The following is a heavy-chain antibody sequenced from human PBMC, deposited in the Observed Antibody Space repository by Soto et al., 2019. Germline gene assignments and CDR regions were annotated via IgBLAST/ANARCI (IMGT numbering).Heavy chain of an antibody. Sequence: PSETLSLTCTVSGGSISSYYWSWIRQPPGKGLEWIGYIYYSGSTNYNPSLKSRVTISVDTSKNQFSLKLSSVTAADTAVYYCARGGCSSTSCQYAYYYGMDVWGQGTTVTVSS. CDR3: ARGGCSSTSCQYAYYYGMDV. J-gene: IGHJ6*02. CDR2: IYYSGST. D-gene: IGHD2-2*01. CDR1: GGSISSYY. V-gene: IGHV4-59*12.